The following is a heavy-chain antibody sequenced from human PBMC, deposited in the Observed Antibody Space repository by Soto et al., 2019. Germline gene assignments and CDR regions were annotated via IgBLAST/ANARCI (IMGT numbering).Heavy chain of an antibody. J-gene: IGHJ3*02. CDR2: IKQDGSEK. V-gene: IGHV3-7*01. CDR1: GFTFSSYW. CDR3: ANYYGSGSLDAFDI. Sequence: VQLVESGGGLVQPGGSLRLSCAASGFTFSSYWMSWVRQAPGKGLEWVANIKQDGSEKYYVDSVKGRFTISRDNAKNSLYLQMNSLRAEDTAVYYCANYYGSGSLDAFDIWGQGTMVTVSS. D-gene: IGHD3-10*01.